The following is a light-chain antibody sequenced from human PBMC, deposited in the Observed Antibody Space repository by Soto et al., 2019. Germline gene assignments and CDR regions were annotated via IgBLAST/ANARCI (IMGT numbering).Light chain of an antibody. J-gene: IGLJ1*01. Sequence: QSALTHPRSVSWSPGHSFTISFTGTISYVGGYNYVSCYQQHPGKAPKLMIYDVSKRPSGVPDRFSGSKSGNKASMTISGLQAEDEADYYCCSYAGSYNYVFGTGTRSPS. CDR3: CSYAGSYNYV. V-gene: IGLV2-11*01. CDR2: DVS. CDR1: ISYVGGYNY.